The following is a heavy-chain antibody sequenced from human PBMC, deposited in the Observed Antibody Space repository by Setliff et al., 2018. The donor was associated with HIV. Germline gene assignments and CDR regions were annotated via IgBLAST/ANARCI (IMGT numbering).Heavy chain of an antibody. V-gene: IGHV3-23*01. CDR2: ISATAGDT. Sequence: PGGSLRLSCAASGFSFRTYAMSWVRQAPGKGLEWVSAISATAGDTYYADSVKGRFTISRDNSKNTLYLQMNSLRAGDTAVYYCARDWNGDGRSIDSWGQGTLVTVSS. CDR1: GFSFRTYA. J-gene: IGHJ5*01. CDR3: ARDWNGDGRSIDS. D-gene: IGHD1-1*01.